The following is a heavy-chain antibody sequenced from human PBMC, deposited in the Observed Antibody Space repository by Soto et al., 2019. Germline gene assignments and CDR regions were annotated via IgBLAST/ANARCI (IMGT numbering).Heavy chain of an antibody. D-gene: IGHD4-4*01. CDR1: GASISSAGYS. V-gene: IGHV4-31*03. CDR2: ITYSGDT. Sequence: PSETLSLTCTVSGASISSAGYSWSWVRQHPGKGLEWIGYITYSGDTDYNPSLRSRVSISIDTSRNQFSLKLSSVTAADTAVYYCARQAKYSDFDAWGQGRPVTVS. J-gene: IGHJ3*01. CDR3: ARQAKYSDFDA.